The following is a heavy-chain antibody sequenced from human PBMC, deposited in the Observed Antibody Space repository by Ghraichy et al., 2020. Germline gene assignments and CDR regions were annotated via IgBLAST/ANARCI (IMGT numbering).Heavy chain of an antibody. J-gene: IGHJ4*02. CDR2: IKPDGSER. D-gene: IGHD4-17*01. CDR3: ARDPYGDYKYGGTDY. CDR1: GFTFRSYW. V-gene: IGHV3-7*01. Sequence: GGSLRLSCEASGFTFRSYWMTWVRQAPGKGLEWVASIKPDGSERFYMDSVKGRFTISRDNAKNSLSLEMNSLRAEDTAVYFCARDPYGDYKYGGTDYWGQGTLVTVSS.